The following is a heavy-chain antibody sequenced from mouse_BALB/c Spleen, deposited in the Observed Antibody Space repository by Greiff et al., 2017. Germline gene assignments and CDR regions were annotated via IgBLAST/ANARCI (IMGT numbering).Heavy chain of an antibody. V-gene: IGHV2-9-2*01. D-gene: IGHD2-1*01. Sequence: VQLKESGPGLVAPSQSLSITCTVSGFSLTSYDISWVRQPPGKGLEWLGVIWTGGGRNYNSAFMSRLSISKDNSKSQVFLKMNSLQTDDTAIYYCVRAGYYGNYEGVFDYWGQGTTLTVSS. CDR1: GFSLTSYD. CDR2: IWTGGGR. J-gene: IGHJ2*01. CDR3: VRAGYYGNYEGVFDY.